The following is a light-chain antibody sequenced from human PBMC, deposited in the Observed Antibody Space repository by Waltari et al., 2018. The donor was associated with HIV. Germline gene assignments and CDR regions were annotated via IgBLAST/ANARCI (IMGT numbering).Light chain of an antibody. CDR3: SSDGGTSDGGSRKFYVI. CDR1: SSDVGGYNY. Sequence: QSALTQPASVSGSPGQSITISCTGTSSDVGGYNYVSWYQQHPGKAPRLIISDVNKRPSGVPNRFSGSKSGNTASLTGSGLQAEDEATYYCSSDGGTSDGGSRKFYVIFGGGTKLTVL. CDR2: DVN. J-gene: IGLJ2*01. V-gene: IGLV2-14*03.